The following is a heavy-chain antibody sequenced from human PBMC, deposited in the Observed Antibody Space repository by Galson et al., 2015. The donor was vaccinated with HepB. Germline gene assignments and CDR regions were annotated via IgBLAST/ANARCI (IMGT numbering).Heavy chain of an antibody. CDR2: IIPILGIA. D-gene: IGHD1-26*01. CDR1: GGTFSSYA. CDR3: AREAGTVGATTNYFDY. V-gene: IGHV1-69*04. Sequence: SVKVSCKASGGTFSSYAISWVRQAPGQGLEWMGRIIPILGIANYAQKFQGRVTITADKSTSTAYMELSSLRSEDTAVYYCAREAGTVGATTNYFDYWGQGTLVTVSS. J-gene: IGHJ4*02.